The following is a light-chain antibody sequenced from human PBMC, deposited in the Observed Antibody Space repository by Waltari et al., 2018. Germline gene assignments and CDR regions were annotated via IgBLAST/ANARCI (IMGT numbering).Light chain of an antibody. CDR1: QSISAF. J-gene: IGKJ1*01. CDR3: QQSYSSPWT. CDR2: DAS. V-gene: IGKV1-39*01. Sequence: DIQMTQSPSSLFASVGDRVTITCRASQSISAFLNWYQQKPGKAPKLLIFDASSLQSGVPARCSCSGSGTDFTLTISILQPEHFATSYCQQSYSSPWTFGQGTKVEFK.